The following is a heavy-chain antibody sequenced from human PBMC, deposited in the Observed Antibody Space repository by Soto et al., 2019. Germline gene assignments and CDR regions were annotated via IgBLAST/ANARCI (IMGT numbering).Heavy chain of an antibody. CDR3: ARDLLYYYGSGSLDY. Sequence: QVQLVESGGGVVQPGRSLRLSCAASGFTFSSYAMHWVSQAPGKGLEWVAVIAYDGSNKYYADYVKGGFTISRDNDKNTLDLQMNSRRAEDTAVYYCARDLLYYYGSGSLDYWGQGTLVTVSS. CDR2: IAYDGSNK. V-gene: IGHV3-30-3*01. D-gene: IGHD3-10*01. J-gene: IGHJ4*02. CDR1: GFTFSSYA.